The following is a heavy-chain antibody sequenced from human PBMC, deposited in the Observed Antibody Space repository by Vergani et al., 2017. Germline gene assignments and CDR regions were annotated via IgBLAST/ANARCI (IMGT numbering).Heavy chain of an antibody. CDR1: GGTFSSYA. V-gene: IGHV1-69*12. CDR3: AGVPAAMSTEGYYYYMDV. J-gene: IGHJ6*03. D-gene: IGHD2-2*01. Sequence: QVQLVQSGAEVKKPGSSVKVSCKASGGTFSSYAISWVRQAPGQRLEWMGGIITIFGTANYAQTFQGRVTITADESTSTDYMELSSLRYEDTAVYYCAGVPAAMSTEGYYYYMDVWGKGTTVTVSS. CDR2: IITIFGTA.